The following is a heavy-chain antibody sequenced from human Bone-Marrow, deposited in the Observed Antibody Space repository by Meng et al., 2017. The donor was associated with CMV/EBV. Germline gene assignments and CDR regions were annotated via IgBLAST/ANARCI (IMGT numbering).Heavy chain of an antibody. CDR3: ARDGTGWSRDH. V-gene: IGHV3-30-3*01. Sequence: GGSLRLSCAASGFTFSSYAMHRVRQAPGKGLEWVAVISYDGSNKYYADSVKGRFTVSRDDAENELYLHMSSLRVEDTAVYFCARDGTGWSRDHWGQGALVTVSS. CDR1: GFTFSSYA. D-gene: IGHD6-19*01. J-gene: IGHJ4*02. CDR2: ISYDGSNK.